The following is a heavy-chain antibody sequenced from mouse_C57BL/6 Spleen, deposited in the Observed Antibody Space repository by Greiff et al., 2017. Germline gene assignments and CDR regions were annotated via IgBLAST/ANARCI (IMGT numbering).Heavy chain of an antibody. CDR2: IYPGSGST. CDR1: GYTFTSYW. Sequence: VKLQQPGAELVKPGASVKMSCKASGYTFTSYWITWVKQRPGQGLEWIGDIYPGSGSTNYNKKFKSKATLTVDTSSSTAYMQLSSLTSEDSAVYYCARTTVVADYWGQGTTLTVSS. V-gene: IGHV1-55*01. CDR3: ARTTVVADY. D-gene: IGHD1-1*01. J-gene: IGHJ2*01.